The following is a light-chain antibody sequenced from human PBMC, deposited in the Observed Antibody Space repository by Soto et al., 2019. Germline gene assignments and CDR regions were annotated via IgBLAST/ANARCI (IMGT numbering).Light chain of an antibody. Sequence: QSVLTQPPSASGSPGQSVTISCTGTSSDIGGYDFVSWYQLHPDEAPKLIIYEVNKRPSGVPDRFSGSRSGNTASLTVSGLQAEDEADYYCSSFAVSHIVFGTGTKVTVL. CDR1: SSDIGGYDF. CDR2: EVN. J-gene: IGLJ1*01. CDR3: SSFAVSHIV. V-gene: IGLV2-8*01.